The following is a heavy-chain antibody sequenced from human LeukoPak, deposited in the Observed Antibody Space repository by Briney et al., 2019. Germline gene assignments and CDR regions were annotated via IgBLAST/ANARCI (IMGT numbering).Heavy chain of an antibody. CDR1: GFTFSSYG. Sequence: PGGSLRLSCAASGFTFSSYGMHWVRQAPGKGLEWVAFIRYDGSNKYYADSVRGRFTISRDNSKNTLYLQMNSLRAEDTAVYYCAKVGPQQLVRGYFQHWGQGTLVTVSS. CDR3: AKVGPQQLVRGYFQH. J-gene: IGHJ1*01. D-gene: IGHD6-13*01. V-gene: IGHV3-30*02. CDR2: IRYDGSNK.